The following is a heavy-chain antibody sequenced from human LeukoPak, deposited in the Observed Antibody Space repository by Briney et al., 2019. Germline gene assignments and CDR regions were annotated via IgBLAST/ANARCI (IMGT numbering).Heavy chain of an antibody. CDR3: VKDSSGSYNILDF. CDR1: GFTFSSYA. J-gene: IGHJ4*02. V-gene: IGHV3-64D*06. CDR2: ISTSGGST. Sequence: QPGGSLRLSCSASGFTFSSYAMHWVRQAPGKGLEYVSAISTSGGSTYYADSVKGRFTISRDNSKNTLYLQMGSLRAEDRAVYYCVKDSSGSYNILDFWGQGTLVTVSS. D-gene: IGHD1-26*01.